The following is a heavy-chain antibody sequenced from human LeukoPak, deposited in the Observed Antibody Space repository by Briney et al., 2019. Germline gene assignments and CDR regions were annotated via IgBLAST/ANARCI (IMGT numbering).Heavy chain of an antibody. CDR1: GFTFSSYG. Sequence: PGRSLRLSCAASGFTFSSYGMHWVRQAPGKGLEWVAVISYDGSNKYYADSVKGRFTISRDNSKNTLYLQMNSLRAEDTAVYYCATAEGQWLEGLAEYFQHWGQGTLVTVSS. CDR3: ATAEGQWLEGLAEYFQH. J-gene: IGHJ1*01. CDR2: ISYDGSNK. D-gene: IGHD6-19*01. V-gene: IGHV3-30*03.